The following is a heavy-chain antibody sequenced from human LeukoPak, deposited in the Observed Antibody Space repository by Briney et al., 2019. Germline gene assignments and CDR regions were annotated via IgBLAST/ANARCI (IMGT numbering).Heavy chain of an antibody. V-gene: IGHV3-23*01. Sequence: GGSLRLSCAASGFTFINYAMSWVRQAPGKGLEWVSGINGYGGGTYYADSVKGRLTISRDNSKNTVFLQIHSLRAEDTAIYYCAKDRPNGMDVWGQGTTVTVSS. J-gene: IGHJ6*02. CDR2: INGYGGGT. CDR1: GFTFINYA. CDR3: AKDRPNGMDV.